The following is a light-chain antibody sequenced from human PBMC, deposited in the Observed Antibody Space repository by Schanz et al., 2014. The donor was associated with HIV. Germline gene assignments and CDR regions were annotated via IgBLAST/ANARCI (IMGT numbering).Light chain of an antibody. CDR1: QSISEW. V-gene: IGKV1-5*03. J-gene: IGKJ2*01. CDR2: EAS. CDR3: QQYNVYSYT. Sequence: DIQMTQSPSTLSASVGDRITITCRASQSISEWLAWYQQKPGQAPNLLISEASTLESGVPSRFSGTGSGTQFTLTLSSLQPHDFATHYCQQYNVYSYTFGQGTKLEI.